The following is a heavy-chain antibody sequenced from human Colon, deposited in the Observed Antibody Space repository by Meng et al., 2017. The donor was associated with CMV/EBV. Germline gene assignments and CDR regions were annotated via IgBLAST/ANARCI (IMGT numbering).Heavy chain of an antibody. D-gene: IGHD1-26*01. Sequence: QGQLVQSGAEVKVPGASVKVSCKTSGYTFTTYGIDWVRQAPGQGLEWMGWISAYNGNTMYAPKIQGRVTVTTDASTRTAYMDLRSLTSEDTAVYFCARGKVGSTAGLWGQGTLVTVSS. CDR3: ARGKVGSTAGL. CDR1: GYTFTTYG. V-gene: IGHV1-18*01. J-gene: IGHJ4*02. CDR2: ISAYNGNT.